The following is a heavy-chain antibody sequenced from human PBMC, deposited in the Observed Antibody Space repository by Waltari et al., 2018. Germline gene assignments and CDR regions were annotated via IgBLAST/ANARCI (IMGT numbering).Heavy chain of an antibody. CDR2: IYHSGST. V-gene: IGHV4-30-2*01. CDR3: ARVYCSGGSCYFDY. CDR1: GCSISSGGYS. Sequence: QLQLQESGSGLVKPSQTLSLTCAVSGCSISSGGYSWSWIRQPPGKGLEWIGYIYHSGSTYYNPSLKSRVTISVDRSKNQFSLKLSSVTAADTAVYYCARVYCSGGSCYFDYWGQGTLVTVSS. D-gene: IGHD2-15*01. J-gene: IGHJ4*02.